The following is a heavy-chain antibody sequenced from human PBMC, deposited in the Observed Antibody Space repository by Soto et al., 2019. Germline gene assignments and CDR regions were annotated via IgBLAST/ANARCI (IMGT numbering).Heavy chain of an antibody. CDR3: AHRILRTVFGLVTTTAIYFDF. CDR1: GFSLTTSGVG. V-gene: IGHV2-5*02. D-gene: IGHD3-3*01. J-gene: IGHJ4*02. CDR2: IYWDDDK. Sequence: QITLNESGPTVVKPAETLTLTSTFSGFSLTTSGVGVGWIRHSPGKAPEWLALIYWDDDKRYSASLKSRLTITKDTSKNQVVLTMASVDPADTATYYCAHRILRTVFGLVTTTAIYFDFWGQGTPVVVSS.